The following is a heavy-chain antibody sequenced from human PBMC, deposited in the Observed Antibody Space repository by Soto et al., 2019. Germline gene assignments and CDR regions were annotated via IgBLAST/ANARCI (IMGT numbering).Heavy chain of an antibody. J-gene: IGHJ6*02. CDR3: ARASSGWNYYYVLDV. V-gene: IGHV4-34*01. Sequence: SETLSLTCAVYGGSFSGYYWTWIRQPPGTGLEWIGEINHSGSTNYNPSLKSRVTISMDTSKNYFSLKLNSVTAADTAVYYCARASSGWNYYYVLDVWGQGTTVTVSS. CDR2: INHSGST. D-gene: IGHD6-19*01. CDR1: GGSFSGYY.